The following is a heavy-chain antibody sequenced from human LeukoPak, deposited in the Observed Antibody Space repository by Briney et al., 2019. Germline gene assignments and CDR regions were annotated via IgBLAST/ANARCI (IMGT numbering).Heavy chain of an antibody. Sequence: PGGSLRLSCAASGFTFSDYAMHWVRQAPGKKLEYVSTISSNGDITYYATSVKGRFTISRDNSKNTLFLQLGSLRAEDMAVYYYARGPQPYDDSGSRAFDIWGQGAMVTVSS. CDR1: GFTFSDYA. CDR3: ARGPQPYDDSGSRAFDI. CDR2: ISSNGDIT. D-gene: IGHD4-17*01. V-gene: IGHV3-64*01. J-gene: IGHJ3*02.